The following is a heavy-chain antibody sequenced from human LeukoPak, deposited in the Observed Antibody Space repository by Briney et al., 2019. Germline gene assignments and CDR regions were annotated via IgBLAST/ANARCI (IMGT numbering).Heavy chain of an antibody. CDR3: ARVKGAGPGDY. CDR1: GFTFSDYY. CDR2: ISSSGSTI. Sequence: GRSLRLSCAASGFTFSDYYMSSVRQAPGKGLEWVSYISSSGSTIYYADSVKGRFTISRDNAKNSLYLQMNSLRAEDTAVYYCARVKGAGPGDYWGQGTLVTVSS. D-gene: IGHD3-10*01. J-gene: IGHJ4*02. V-gene: IGHV3-11*01.